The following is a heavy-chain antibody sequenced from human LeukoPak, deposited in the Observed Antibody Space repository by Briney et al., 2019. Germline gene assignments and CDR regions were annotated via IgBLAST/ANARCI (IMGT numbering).Heavy chain of an antibody. D-gene: IGHD4-17*01. CDR1: GFTFSSYA. J-gene: IGHJ3*02. Sequence: PGGSLRLSCAASGFTFSSYAMSWVRQAPGKGLEWVSAISGSGGSTYYADSVRGRFTISRDNSKNTLYLQMNSLRAEDTAVYYCAKGGTVTTTGGAFDIWGQGTMVTVSS. CDR2: ISGSGGST. V-gene: IGHV3-23*01. CDR3: AKGGTVTTTGGAFDI.